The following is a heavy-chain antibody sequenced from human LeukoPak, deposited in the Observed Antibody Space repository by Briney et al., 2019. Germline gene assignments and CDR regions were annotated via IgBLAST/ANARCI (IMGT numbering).Heavy chain of an antibody. D-gene: IGHD3-22*01. V-gene: IGHV4-34*01. J-gene: IGHJ1*01. CDR3: ASVPLYDSSGYYFSSEYFQH. CDR1: GGSFSGYY. Sequence: SETLSPTCAVYGGSFSGYYWSWIRQPPGKGLEWIGEINHSGSTNYNPSLKSRVTISVDTSKNQFPLKLSSVTAADTAVYYCASVPLYDSSGYYFSSEYFQHWGQGTLVTVSS. CDR2: INHSGST.